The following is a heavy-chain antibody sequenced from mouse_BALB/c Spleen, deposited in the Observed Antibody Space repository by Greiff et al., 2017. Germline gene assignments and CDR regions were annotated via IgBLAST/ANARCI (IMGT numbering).Heavy chain of an antibody. CDR1: GYSITSDYA. D-gene: IGHD2-3*01. CDR2: ISYSGST. CDR3: ARGYYPFAY. Sequence: ESGPGLVKPSQSLSLTCTVTGYSITSDYAWNWIRQFPGNKLEWMGYISYSGSTSYNPSLKSRISITRDTSKNQFFLQLNSVTTEDTATYYCARGYYPFAYWGQGTLVTVSA. J-gene: IGHJ3*01. V-gene: IGHV3-2*02.